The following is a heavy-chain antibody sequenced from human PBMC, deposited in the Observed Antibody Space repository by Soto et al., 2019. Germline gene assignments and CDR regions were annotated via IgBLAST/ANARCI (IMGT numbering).Heavy chain of an antibody. Sequence: EVQLVESGGGLVKPGGSLRLSCADSGFTFSSNSMNWVHQAPGKGLEWVSSISSSSSYIYYADSVKGRFTISRDNAKNSLYLQMNSLRAEDTAVYYCARDGGPSYGDYSTGNFDYWGQGTLVTVSS. D-gene: IGHD4-17*01. CDR3: ARDGGPSYGDYSTGNFDY. V-gene: IGHV3-21*01. J-gene: IGHJ4*02. CDR2: ISSSSSYI. CDR1: GFTFSSNS.